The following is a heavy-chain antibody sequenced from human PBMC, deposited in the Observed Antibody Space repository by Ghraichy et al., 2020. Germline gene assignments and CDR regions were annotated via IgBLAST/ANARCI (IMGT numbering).Heavy chain of an antibody. Sequence: SETLSLTCAVYGGSFSGYYWSWIRQPPGKGLEWIGEINHSGSTNYNPSLKSRVTISVDTSKNQFSLKLSSVTAADTAVYYCARGRRGDYVRRYYYYYMDVWGKGTTVTVSS. CDR2: INHSGST. CDR1: GGSFSGYY. V-gene: IGHV4-34*01. J-gene: IGHJ6*03. CDR3: ARGRRGDYVRRYYYYYMDV. D-gene: IGHD4-17*01.